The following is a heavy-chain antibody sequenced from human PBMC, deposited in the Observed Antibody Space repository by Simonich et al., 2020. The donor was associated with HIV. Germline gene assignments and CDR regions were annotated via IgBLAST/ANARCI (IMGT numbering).Heavy chain of an antibody. CDR2: IKSKPDCGTT. CDR1: GFSFSNAW. CDR3: TTDGTSNYDFWNY. D-gene: IGHD3-3*01. V-gene: IGHV3-15*01. J-gene: IGHJ4*02. Sequence: EVQLVESGGGLVQPGGSLRLSCEAAGFSFSNAWMSWVRQDPGKWLEWVGRIKSKPDCGTTDYAAPVKGRFTISRDDSKNTLYLQMNSLKTEDTAVYYCTTDGTSNYDFWNYWGQGTLVTVSS.